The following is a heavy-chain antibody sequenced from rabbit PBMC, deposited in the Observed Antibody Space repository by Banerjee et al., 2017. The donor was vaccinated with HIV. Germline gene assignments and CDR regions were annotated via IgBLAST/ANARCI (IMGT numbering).Heavy chain of an antibody. J-gene: IGHJ6*01. CDR3: ARKSGGGLDL. D-gene: IGHD1-1*01. CDR2: IYVGGSGGT. V-gene: IGHV1S45*01. Sequence: QEQLVESGGGLVQPEGSLTLTCTASGFSFSSSYDMCWVRQAPGKGLEWIACIYVGGSGGTYYANWAKGRLTISKTSSTTVTLQMTSLTAADTASYFCARKSGGGLDLWGQGTLVTVS. CDR1: GFSFSSSYD.